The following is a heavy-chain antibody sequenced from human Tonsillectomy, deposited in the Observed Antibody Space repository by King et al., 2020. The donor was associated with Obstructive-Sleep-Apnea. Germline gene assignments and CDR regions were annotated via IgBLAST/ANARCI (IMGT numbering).Heavy chain of an antibody. Sequence: VQLVESGGGLVQPGGSLRLSCAASGFTVSSNYMSWVRQAPGKGLEWVSVIYSGGSTYYGDSVKGRFTISRDNSKNTLYLQMNSLRAEDTAVYYCARDHIAVAGSADYWGQGTLVTVSS. CDR1: GFTVSSNY. V-gene: IGHV3-66*01. CDR3: ARDHIAVAGSADY. J-gene: IGHJ4*02. CDR2: IYSGGST. D-gene: IGHD6-19*01.